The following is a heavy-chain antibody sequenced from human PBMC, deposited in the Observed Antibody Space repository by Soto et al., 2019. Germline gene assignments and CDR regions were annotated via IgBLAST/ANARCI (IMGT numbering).Heavy chain of an antibody. Sequence: EVQLVESGGGLVQPGGSLRLSCAASGFTFSSYDMHWVRQAPGNGLEWVSAIGTAGDTYYPGSVKGRFTISRENAKNSLYLQMNSLRAGDTAVYYCARDRSVRRRGWYFELWGRGTLVTVSS. CDR1: GFTFSSYD. CDR3: ARDRSVRRRGWYFEL. CDR2: IGTAGDT. D-gene: IGHD3-22*01. J-gene: IGHJ2*01. V-gene: IGHV3-13*01.